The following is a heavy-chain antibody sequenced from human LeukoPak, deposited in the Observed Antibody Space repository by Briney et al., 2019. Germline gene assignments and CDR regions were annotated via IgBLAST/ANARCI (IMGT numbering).Heavy chain of an antibody. CDR1: GFTFSSYS. CDR2: ISSSSSYI. V-gene: IGHV3-21*01. CDR3: ATVAGPRLYFDY. J-gene: IGHJ4*02. Sequence: GGSLRLSCAASGFTFSSYSMNWVRQAPGKGLEWVSSISSSSSYIYYADSVKGRFTISRDNAKNSLYLQMNSLRAKDTAVYYCATVAGPRLYFDYWGQGTLVTVSS.